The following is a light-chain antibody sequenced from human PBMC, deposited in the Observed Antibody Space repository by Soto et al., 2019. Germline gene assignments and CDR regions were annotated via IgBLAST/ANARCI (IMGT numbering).Light chain of an antibody. V-gene: IGKV3-20*01. Sequence: EIEMTQSPATLSLAPGERVTLSCRASESVSTNLAWYQQKAGQAPRLLIYGASTRATGIPARFSGSGSGTDFTLTISRLEPEDFAVYYCQQYGSSPALTFGGGTKVDI. J-gene: IGKJ4*01. CDR3: QQYGSSPALT. CDR2: GAS. CDR1: ESVSTN.